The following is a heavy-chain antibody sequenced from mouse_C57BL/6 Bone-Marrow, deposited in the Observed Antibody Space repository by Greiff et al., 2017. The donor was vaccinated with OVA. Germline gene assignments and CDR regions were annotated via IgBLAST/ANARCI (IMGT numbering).Heavy chain of an antibody. CDR3: ARRPAWFAY. J-gene: IGHJ3*01. Sequence: VQLVESGAELVRPGTSVTVSCKASGYAFTNYLIEWVKQRPGQGLEWIGVINPGSGGTTYNEKFKGKATLTADKSSSTAYMQLSSLTSEDSAVYFWARRPAWFAYWGQGTLVTVSA. CDR1: GYAFTNYL. CDR2: INPGSGGT. V-gene: IGHV1-54*01.